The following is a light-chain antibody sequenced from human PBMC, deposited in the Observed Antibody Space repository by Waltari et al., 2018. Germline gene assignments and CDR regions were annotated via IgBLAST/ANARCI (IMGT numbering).Light chain of an antibody. CDR3: QHYVRLPVT. J-gene: IGKJ1*01. Sequence: EIVLTQSPGTLSLSPGDRATLSCRTSQSVGRTLAWYQQKPGQAPRLLIYGASIRATGIPDRFSGSGSGTDFSLTISRLEPEDFAVYYCQHYVRLPVTFGQGTKVEIK. CDR1: QSVGRT. CDR2: GAS. V-gene: IGKV3-20*01.